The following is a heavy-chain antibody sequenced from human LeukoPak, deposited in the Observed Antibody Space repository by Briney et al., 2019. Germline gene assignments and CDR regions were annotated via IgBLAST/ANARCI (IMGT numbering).Heavy chain of an antibody. V-gene: IGHV3-48*03. J-gene: IGHJ4*02. CDR1: GFTFSSYE. CDR3: ARDEYYYDSSGLFDY. CDR2: ISGGGETR. D-gene: IGHD3-22*01. Sequence: GGSLRLSCAASGFTFSSYEMNWVRQAPGKGLEWVSYISGGGETRYYADSVKGRFTISRDNGKNSLYLQMNSLRAEDTAVYYCARDEYYYDSSGLFDYWGQGTLVTVSS.